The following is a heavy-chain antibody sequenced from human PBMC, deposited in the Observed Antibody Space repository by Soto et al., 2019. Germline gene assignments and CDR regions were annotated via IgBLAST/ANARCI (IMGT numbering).Heavy chain of an antibody. Sequence: SETLSLTCTVSGGSISSYYWSWIRQPPGKGLEWIGYIYYSGSTNYNPSLKSRVTISVDTSKNQFSLKLSSVTAADTAVCYCARHYGSGSYHYYYYYGMDVWGQGTTVTVSS. CDR3: ARHYGSGSYHYYYYYGMDV. CDR2: IYYSGST. CDR1: GGSISSYY. V-gene: IGHV4-59*01. J-gene: IGHJ6*02. D-gene: IGHD3-10*01.